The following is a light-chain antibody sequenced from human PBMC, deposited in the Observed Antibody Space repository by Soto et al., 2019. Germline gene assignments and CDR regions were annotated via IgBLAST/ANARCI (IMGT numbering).Light chain of an antibody. Sequence: EVVLTQSPATLSVSPGERSTLSCRSSQSVSIKLAWYQQKPGQAPRLLIYDTSTRATGIPARFSGSGSGTEFTLTISSLQSEDFAVYYCQQYNKWPPITFGQGTRLAV. CDR1: QSVSIK. J-gene: IGKJ5*01. CDR3: QQYNKWPPIT. V-gene: IGKV3-15*01. CDR2: DTS.